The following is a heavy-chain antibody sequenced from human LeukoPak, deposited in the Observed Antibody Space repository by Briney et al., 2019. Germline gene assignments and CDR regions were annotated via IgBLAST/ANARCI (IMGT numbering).Heavy chain of an antibody. V-gene: IGHV1-18*01. D-gene: IGHD3-22*01. CDR1: GYTFTTYG. CDR3: AGGYPNWFDP. CDR2: ISDYNGNT. Sequence: ASVKVSCKASGYTFTTYGISWVRQAPGQGLEWMGRISDYNGNTKYVQKFQGRVTMTTDTSTSTAYMELRSLRSDDTAVYYCAGGYPNWFDPWGQGTLVTVSS. J-gene: IGHJ5*02.